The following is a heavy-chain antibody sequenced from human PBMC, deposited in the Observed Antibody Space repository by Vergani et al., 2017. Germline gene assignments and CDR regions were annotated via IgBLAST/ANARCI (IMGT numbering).Heavy chain of an antibody. CDR2: ISSSSNYL. CDR1: GFTFSSYS. V-gene: IGHV3-21*01. CDR3: ARDRPTSSGWYYRYYYGMDV. D-gene: IGHD6-19*01. Sequence: EVQLVESGGGLVKPGGSLRLSCAASGFTFSSYSMNWVRQAPGKGLEWVSCISSSSNYLYYADSVKGRFTISRDNAKNSLYLEMNSLRAEDTAVYYCARDRPTSSGWYYRYYYGMDVWGQGTTVTVSS. J-gene: IGHJ6*02.